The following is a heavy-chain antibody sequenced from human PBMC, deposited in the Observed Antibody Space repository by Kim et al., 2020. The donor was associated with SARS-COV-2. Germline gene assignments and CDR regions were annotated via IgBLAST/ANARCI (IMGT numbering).Heavy chain of an antibody. CDR3: ATGSLAEGDAFDS. V-gene: IGHV4-4*07. CDR1: DGSISRYY. Sequence: SETLSLTCTVSDGSISRYYWSWIRQTPGRGLEWIGRVHTSGNNIYNPSLKSRLTMSIDTSKNHFSLKLSSVTAADTAVYYCATGSLAEGDAFDSLRQG. J-gene: IGHJ3*02. CDR2: VHTSGNN. D-gene: IGHD3-16*01.